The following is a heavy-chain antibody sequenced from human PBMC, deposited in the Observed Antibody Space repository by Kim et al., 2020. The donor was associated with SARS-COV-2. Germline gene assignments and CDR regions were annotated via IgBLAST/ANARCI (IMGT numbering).Heavy chain of an antibody. CDR1: GGSISTYY. CDR3: ARTWYSNNAVGWFDT. J-gene: IGHJ5*02. CDR2: VSYSGNT. Sequence: SETLSLTCTVSGGSISTYYWTWIRQAPGKGLEWIGCVSYSGNTNYNSSLKSRDTISVDTSKNQFSLRLSSVTAADTAIYYCARTWYSNNAVGWFDTRGQG. V-gene: IGHV4-59*08. D-gene: IGHD6-13*01.